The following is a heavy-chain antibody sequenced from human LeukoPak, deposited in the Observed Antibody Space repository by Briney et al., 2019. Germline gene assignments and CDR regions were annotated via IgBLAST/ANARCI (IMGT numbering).Heavy chain of an antibody. CDR1: GGSFITHY. Sequence: SETLSLTCTVSGGSFITHYYNWIRQHAGKGLEFIGRNYTSGITTYNPSLKSRVTMSVDTSKNKFSLKLSSVTAADTAVYYCARSRHVYGDYVFAFEIWGQGTMVTVSS. D-gene: IGHD4-17*01. V-gene: IGHV4-4*07. CDR3: ARSRHVYGDYVFAFEI. J-gene: IGHJ3*02. CDR2: NYTSGIT.